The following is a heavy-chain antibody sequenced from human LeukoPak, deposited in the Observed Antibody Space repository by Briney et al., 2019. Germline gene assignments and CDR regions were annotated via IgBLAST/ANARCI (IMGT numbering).Heavy chain of an antibody. D-gene: IGHD6-19*01. CDR1: GYTFTGYY. V-gene: IGHV1-2*02. CDR2: INPNSGGT. CDR3: ARKDNSSGWYKGPHFDY. J-gene: IGHJ4*02. Sequence: ASVKVSCKASGYTFTGYYMHWVRQAPGQGLEWMGWINPNSGGTNYAQKFQGRVTMTRDTSISTAYMELSRLRSDDTAVYYCARKDNSSGWYKGPHFDYWGQGTLVTVSS.